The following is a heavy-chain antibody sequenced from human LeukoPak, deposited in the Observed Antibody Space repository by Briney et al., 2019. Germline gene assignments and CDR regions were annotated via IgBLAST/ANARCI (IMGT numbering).Heavy chain of an antibody. CDR3: ATPRAYNYGDYFDY. CDR2: FDPEDDET. CDR1: GYTLTELS. D-gene: IGHD5-18*01. V-gene: IGHV1-24*01. Sequence: ASVKVSCTVSGYTLTELSIHWVRQAPGKGLEWMGGFDPEDDETIYAQKFQGRITVTEDTSTDTAYMELSSLRSEDTAVYYCATPRAYNYGDYFDYWGQGTLVTVSS. J-gene: IGHJ4*02.